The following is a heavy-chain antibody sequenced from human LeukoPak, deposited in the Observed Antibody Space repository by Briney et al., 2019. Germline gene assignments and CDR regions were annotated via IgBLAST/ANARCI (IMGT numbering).Heavy chain of an antibody. CDR1: GYTFTSYG. J-gene: IGHJ5*02. CDR3: ARALYYYGSGSYFIDP. V-gene: IGHV1-18*01. CDR2: ISAYNGNT. D-gene: IGHD3-10*01. Sequence: GASVKVSCKASGYTFTSYGISWVRQAPGQGLEWMGWISAYNGNTNYAQKLQSRVTMTTDTSTSTAYMELRSLRSDDTAVYYCARALYYYGSGSYFIDPWGQGTLVTVSS.